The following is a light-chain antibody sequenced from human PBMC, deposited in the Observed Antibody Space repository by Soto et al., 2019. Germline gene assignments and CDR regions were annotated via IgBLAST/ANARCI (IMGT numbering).Light chain of an antibody. CDR2: AAS. CDR3: QQYKQWPLT. Sequence: DTQMTQSPSSLSASVGDRVTITCRASQGIYNYLAWYQQKPGKVPKILIYAASSLVSGVPSRFSGSGSGTDFTLTISSLQPEDVATYYCQQYKQWPLTFGGGTKVDIK. CDR1: QGIYNY. V-gene: IGKV1-27*01. J-gene: IGKJ4*01.